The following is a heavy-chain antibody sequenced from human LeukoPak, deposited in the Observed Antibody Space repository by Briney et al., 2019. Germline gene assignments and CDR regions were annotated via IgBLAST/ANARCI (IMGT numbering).Heavy chain of an antibody. D-gene: IGHD3-22*01. Sequence: GGSLRLSCAASGFTFSSYAMSWVRQAPGKGLEWVSAISGSGGSTYYADSVKGRFTIYRDNAKNSLYLEMNSLRAEDTAVYFCARDKDYYDSTAYTPFDYWGQGTLVTVSS. CDR2: ISGSGGST. CDR3: ARDKDYYDSTAYTPFDY. CDR1: GFTFSSYA. V-gene: IGHV3-23*01. J-gene: IGHJ4*02.